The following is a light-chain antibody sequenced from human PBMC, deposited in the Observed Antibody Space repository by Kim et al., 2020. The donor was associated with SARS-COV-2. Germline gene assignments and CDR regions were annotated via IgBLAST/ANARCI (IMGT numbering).Light chain of an antibody. CDR1: QSVSNN. CDR3: QQYNNWPPLT. Sequence: EIVMTQSPATLSVSPGERATLSCRASQSVSNNVAWYQQKPGQAPRLLIYGASTRATGIPARFSGSESGTEFTLTISSLQSEDFAVYYCQQYNNWPPLTFGGGTKVVIK. CDR2: GAS. V-gene: IGKV3-15*01. J-gene: IGKJ4*01.